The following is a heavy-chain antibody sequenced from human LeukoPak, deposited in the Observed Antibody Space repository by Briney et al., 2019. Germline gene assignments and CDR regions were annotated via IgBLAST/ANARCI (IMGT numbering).Heavy chain of an antibody. CDR1: GFTFSSCS. CDR3: ARDIVASSNRRFGY. J-gene: IGHJ4*02. V-gene: IGHV3-21*01. D-gene: IGHD5-12*01. CDR2: ISSSSSYI. Sequence: PGGSLRLSCAASGFTFSSCSMNWVRQAPGKGLEWVSSISSSSSYIYYADSVKGRFTISRDNAKNSLYLQMNSLRAEDTAVYYCARDIVASSNRRFGYWGQGTLVTVSS.